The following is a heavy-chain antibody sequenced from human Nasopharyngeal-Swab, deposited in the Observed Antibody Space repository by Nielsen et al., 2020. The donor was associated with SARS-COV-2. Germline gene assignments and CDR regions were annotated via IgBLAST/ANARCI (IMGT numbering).Heavy chain of an antibody. CDR1: GFTFSSYA. J-gene: IGHJ2*01. CDR2: ISYDGSNK. Sequence: GESLKISCAASGFTFSSYAMHWVRQAPGKGLEWVAVISYDGSNKYYADSVKGRFTISRDNSKNTLYLQMNSLRAEDTAVYYCARDLRFEDTAMAGYFELWGRGTLVTVSS. CDR3: ARDLRFEDTAMAGYFEL. D-gene: IGHD5-18*01. V-gene: IGHV3-30-3*01.